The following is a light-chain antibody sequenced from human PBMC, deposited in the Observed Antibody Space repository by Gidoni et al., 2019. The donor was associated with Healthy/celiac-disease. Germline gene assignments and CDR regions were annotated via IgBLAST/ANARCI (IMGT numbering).Light chain of an antibody. J-gene: IGKJ2*01. CDR3: QPRSNWPLT. Sequence: EMVLTQSPATLSVSPGERATLSCRASQSVSSYLAWYQQKPGQAPRLLIYDASNRATGLPARFSGSGSGTDFTLTISSLEPEDFAVYYCQPRSNWPLTFGQGTKLEIK. CDR2: DAS. CDR1: QSVSSY. V-gene: IGKV3-11*01.